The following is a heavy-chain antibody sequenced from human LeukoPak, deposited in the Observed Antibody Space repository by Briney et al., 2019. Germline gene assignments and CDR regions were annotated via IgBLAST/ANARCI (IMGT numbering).Heavy chain of an antibody. CDR2: ISWNSGSI. CDR3: AKGQTYSSNSPLDY. CDR1: GFTFDDYS. Sequence: GRSLRLSCAASGFTFDDYSMHWVRQAPGKGLEWVSGISWNSGSIVYADSVKGRFTISRDSAKTSLYLQMNSLRPEDMAFYYCAKGQTYSSNSPLDYWGQGTLVTVSS. D-gene: IGHD6-13*01. V-gene: IGHV3-9*03. J-gene: IGHJ4*02.